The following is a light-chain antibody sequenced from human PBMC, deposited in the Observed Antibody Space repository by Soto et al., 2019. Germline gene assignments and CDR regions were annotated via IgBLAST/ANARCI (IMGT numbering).Light chain of an antibody. J-gene: IGKJ4*01. CDR1: QDISSW. Sequence: GDRVTITCRASQDISSWLVWYQQKPGKAPKLLIHATSGLQSGVPSRFSGSRSGTDFTLTISNLQSEDFATYYCQQANSFPLTFGGGTKVDIK. V-gene: IGKV1-12*01. CDR2: ATS. CDR3: QQANSFPLT.